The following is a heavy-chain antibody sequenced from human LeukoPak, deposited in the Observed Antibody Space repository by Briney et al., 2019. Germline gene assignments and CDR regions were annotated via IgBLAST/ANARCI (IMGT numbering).Heavy chain of an antibody. V-gene: IGHV4-59*08. CDR1: GASMRSYY. Sequence: PSETLSLTCTVSGASMRSYYWSWIRQPPGKGLEWIGYIYYDGSTTYNPSLKSRVTISVDTSKDQLSLKLTSVTDADTAVYYCARHADSGFGELAFDYWGQGTLVTVSS. J-gene: IGHJ4*02. D-gene: IGHD3-10*01. CDR3: ARHADSGFGELAFDY. CDR2: IYYDGST.